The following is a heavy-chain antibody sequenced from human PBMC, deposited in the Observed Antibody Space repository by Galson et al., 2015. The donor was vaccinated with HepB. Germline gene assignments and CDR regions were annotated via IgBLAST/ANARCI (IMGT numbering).Heavy chain of an antibody. CDR1: GFSLTTSGMC. J-gene: IGHJ5*02. D-gene: IGHD2-2*01. V-gene: IGHV2-70*01. CDR2: IDWDDDK. Sequence: PALVKPTQTLTLTCTFSGFSLTTSGMCVSWIRQPPGKALEWLALIDWDDDKYYGTSLKTRLTISKDTSKNQVVLTMTNMDPVDTATYYCARSIVIPGAPHNWFDPWGQGTLVTVSS. CDR3: ARSIVIPGAPHNWFDP.